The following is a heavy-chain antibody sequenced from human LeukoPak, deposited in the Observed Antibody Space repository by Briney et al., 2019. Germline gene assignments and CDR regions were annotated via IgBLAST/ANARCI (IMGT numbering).Heavy chain of an antibody. CDR3: ARGAVVIPNNLFDY. J-gene: IGHJ4*02. V-gene: IGHV1-18*01. D-gene: IGHD3-22*01. Sequence: PGGSLRLSCAASGFTFTSYGISWVRQAPGQGLEWMGWISAYNGNTNYAQKLQGRVTMTTDTSTSTAYMELRSLRSDDTAVYYCARGAVVIPNNLFDYWGQGTLVTVSS. CDR1: GFTFTSYG. CDR2: ISAYNGNT.